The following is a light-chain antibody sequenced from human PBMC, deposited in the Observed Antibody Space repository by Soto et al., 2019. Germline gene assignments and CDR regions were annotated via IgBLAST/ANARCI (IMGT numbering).Light chain of an antibody. CDR3: QQYGDRPRT. CDR2: GIS. J-gene: IGKJ1*01. V-gene: IGKV3D-15*01. CDR1: QSVNSN. Sequence: EIVMTQSPATLSVSPGERATLSCRASQSVNSNYLAWYQQKPGQAPRLLIYGISKRATDIPARFSGSVSGTEFTLTISSLESEDFAVYFCQQYGDRPRTFGQGTKVDIK.